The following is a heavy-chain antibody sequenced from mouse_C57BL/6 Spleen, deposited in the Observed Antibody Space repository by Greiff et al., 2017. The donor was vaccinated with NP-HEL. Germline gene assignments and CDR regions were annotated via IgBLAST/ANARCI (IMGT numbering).Heavy chain of an antibody. CDR3: ARVGYSKWYFDV. CDR1: GYTFTSYW. J-gene: IGHJ1*03. CDR2: IDPSDSET. D-gene: IGHD2-5*01. Sequence: QVQLQQPGAELVRPGSSVKLSCKASGYTFTSYWMHWVKQRPIQGLEWIGNIDPSDSETHYNQKFKGKSTLTVDKSSSTAYMQLSSLTSEDSAVYYCARVGYSKWYFDVWGTGTTVTVSS. V-gene: IGHV1-52*01.